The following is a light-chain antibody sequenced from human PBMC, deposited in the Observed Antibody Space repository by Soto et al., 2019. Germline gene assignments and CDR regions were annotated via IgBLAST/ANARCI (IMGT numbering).Light chain of an antibody. CDR1: QDISNY. CDR3: KQSDNVPPLT. Sequence: DIQMTQSPSSLSASVGDRVTITCQASQDISNYLNWYQQKPGKAPNLLFYVASNLETGVPSRFSGRGSATDFTFTIITLQQEDISTHYCKQSDNVPPLTFGEGTPGEIK. J-gene: IGKJ4*01. CDR2: VAS. V-gene: IGKV1-33*01.